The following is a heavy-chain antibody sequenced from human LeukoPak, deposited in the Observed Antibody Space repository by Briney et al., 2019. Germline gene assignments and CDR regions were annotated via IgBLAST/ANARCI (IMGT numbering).Heavy chain of an antibody. CDR3: AREYCSGGSCYRFDY. CDR1: GFTFSDYY. CDR2: ISSSGSTI. D-gene: IGHD2-15*01. J-gene: IGHJ4*02. V-gene: IGHV3-11*01. Sequence: GGSLRLSCAASGFTFSDYYMSWIRQAPGKGLEWGSYISSSGSTIYYADSVKGRFTISRDNAKNSLYLQMNSLRAEDTAVYYCAREYCSGGSCYRFDYWGQGTLVTVSS.